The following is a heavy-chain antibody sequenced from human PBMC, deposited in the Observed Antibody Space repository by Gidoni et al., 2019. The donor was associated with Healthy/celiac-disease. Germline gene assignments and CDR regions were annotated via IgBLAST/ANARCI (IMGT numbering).Heavy chain of an antibody. J-gene: IGHJ4*02. CDR1: GFTFSSYA. D-gene: IGHD5-18*01. CDR2: ISYDGSNK. V-gene: IGHV3-30-3*01. CDR3: ARGHQKDTGGYVEN. Sequence: QVQLVESGGGVVQPGRSLRLSCAASGFTFSSYAMHWVRQAPGKGLEWVAGISYDGSNKYYADSVKGRFTISRDNSKNTLYLQMNSLRAEDTAVYYCARGHQKDTGGYVENWGQGTLVTVSS.